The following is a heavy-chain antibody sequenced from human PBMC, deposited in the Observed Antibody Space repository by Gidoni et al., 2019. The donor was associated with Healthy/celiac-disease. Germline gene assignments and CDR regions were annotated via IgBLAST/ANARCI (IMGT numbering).Heavy chain of an antibody. V-gene: IGHV3-49*04. D-gene: IGHD6-13*01. J-gene: IGHJ6*02. CDR1: GFTFGDYA. CDR3: TRERIAAAGTAKYYYYYGMDV. Sequence: EVQLVESGGGLVQPGRSLRLSCTASGFTFGDYAMSWVRQAPGKGLEWVGFIRSKAYGGTTEYAASVKGRFTISRDDSKSIAYLQMNSLKTEDTAVYYCTRERIAAAGTAKYYYYYGMDVWGQGTTVTVSS. CDR2: IRSKAYGGTT.